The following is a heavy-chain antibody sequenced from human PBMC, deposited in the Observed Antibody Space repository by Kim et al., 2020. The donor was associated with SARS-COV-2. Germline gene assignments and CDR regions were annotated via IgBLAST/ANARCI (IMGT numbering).Heavy chain of an antibody. Sequence: KCQGRVTMTRNTSISTAYMELSSLRSEDTAVYYCARRGSSGYYYYYGMDVWGQGTTVTVSS. CDR3: ARRGSSGYYYYYGMDV. D-gene: IGHD3-22*01. V-gene: IGHV1-8*01. J-gene: IGHJ6*02.